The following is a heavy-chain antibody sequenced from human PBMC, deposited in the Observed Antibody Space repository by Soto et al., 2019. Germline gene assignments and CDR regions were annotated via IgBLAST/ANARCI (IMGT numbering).Heavy chain of an antibody. CDR2: IYTSGST. V-gene: IGHV4-4*07. CDR3: ARVSLAARRVLWNWFDP. D-gene: IGHD6-6*01. CDR1: GGSIIXXY. Sequence: NPSETLSLTCTFSGGSIIXXYWIWIRQPAGKGLEWIGRIYTSGSTNYNPSLKSRVTMSVDTSKNQFSLKLSSVTAADTAVYYCARVSLAARRVLWNWFDPWGQGTLVTVSS. J-gene: IGHJ5*02.